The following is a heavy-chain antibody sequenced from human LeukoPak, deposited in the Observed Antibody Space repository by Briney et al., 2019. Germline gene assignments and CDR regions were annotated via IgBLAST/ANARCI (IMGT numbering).Heavy chain of an antibody. J-gene: IGHJ4*02. CDR3: GKLVAVAGRNY. CDR2: ISGRDDRT. CDR1: GFTFSSYA. D-gene: IGHD6-19*01. V-gene: IGHV3-23*01. Sequence: QTGGSLRLSCAASGFTFSSYAMSWGRQAPGKGLEWVSAISGRDDRTYYADSVKGRFTFSRDNSKNTLYLQMNSLRAEDTAVYYCGKLVAVAGRNYWGQGTLVTVSS.